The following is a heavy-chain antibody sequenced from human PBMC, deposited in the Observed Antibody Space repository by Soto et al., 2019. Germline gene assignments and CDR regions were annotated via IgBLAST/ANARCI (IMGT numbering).Heavy chain of an antibody. CDR3: AREGRNYYDSSGSYH. CDR1: GGSISSNAYY. J-gene: IGHJ5*02. Sequence: SETLSLTCTVSGGSISSNAYYWSWIRQHPGKGLEWIGYIHYSGSTSYNPSLKSRVTISIDTSKNQFSLKLNSVTAADTAVYYCAREGRNYYDSSGSYHWGQGHPVTVSS. V-gene: IGHV4-31*03. CDR2: IHYSGST. D-gene: IGHD3-22*01.